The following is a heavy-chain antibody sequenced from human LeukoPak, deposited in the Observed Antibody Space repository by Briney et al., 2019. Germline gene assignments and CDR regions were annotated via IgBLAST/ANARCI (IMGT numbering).Heavy chain of an antibody. CDR1: GGSFSGYY. CDR2: INHSGST. D-gene: IGHD5-24*01. Sequence: SETLSLTCAVYGGSFSGYYWSWIRQPPGKGLEWIGGINHSGSTNYNPSLKSRVTISVDTSKNQFSLKLSSVTAADTAVYYCARGRRWLQPFDYWGQGTLVTVSS. J-gene: IGHJ4*02. CDR3: ARGRRWLQPFDY. V-gene: IGHV4-34*01.